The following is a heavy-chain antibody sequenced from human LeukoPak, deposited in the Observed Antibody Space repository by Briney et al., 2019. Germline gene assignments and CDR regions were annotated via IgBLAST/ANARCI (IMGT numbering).Heavy chain of an antibody. J-gene: IGHJ4*02. CDR1: GGSFSGYY. D-gene: IGHD3-3*01. V-gene: IGHV4-34*01. Sequence: SETLSLTCAVYGGSFSGYYWSWIRQPPGKGLEWIGEINHSGSTNYNPSLKSRVTISVDTSKNQFSLKLSSVTAADTAVYYCARVAFCGAVDYWGQGTLVTVSS. CDR3: ARVAFCGAVDY. CDR2: INHSGST.